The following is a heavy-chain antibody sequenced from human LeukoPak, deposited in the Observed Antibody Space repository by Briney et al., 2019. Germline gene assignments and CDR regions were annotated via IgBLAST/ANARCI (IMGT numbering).Heavy chain of an antibody. CDR3: AGYTTFDAFDI. Sequence: SETLSLTCTVSGGSISSYYWSWIRQPPGKGLEWIGYIYYSGGTNYNPSLKSRVTISVDTSKNQFSLKLSSVTAADTAVYYCAGYTTFDAFDIWGQGTMVTVSS. V-gene: IGHV4-59*01. CDR1: GGSISSYY. CDR2: IYYSGGT. J-gene: IGHJ3*02. D-gene: IGHD1-26*01.